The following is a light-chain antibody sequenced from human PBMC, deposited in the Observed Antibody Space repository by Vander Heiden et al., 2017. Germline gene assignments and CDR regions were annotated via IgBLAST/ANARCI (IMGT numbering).Light chain of an antibody. J-gene: IGLJ2*01. Sequence: QSALTHPPSSSGSPGQSVTISCTGTSSDVGGYNYVPWYQQHPGKAPKLMIYEVSKRHSGVPDRVSGYKSGNTASLTVSGLQAEDEADYYCSSYAGSNNLVFGGGTKLTVL. V-gene: IGLV2-8*01. CDR3: SSYAGSNNLV. CDR2: EVS. CDR1: SSDVGGYNY.